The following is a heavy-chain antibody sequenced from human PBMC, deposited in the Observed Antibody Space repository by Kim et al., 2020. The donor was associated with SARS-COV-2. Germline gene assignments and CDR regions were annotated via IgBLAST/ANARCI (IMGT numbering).Heavy chain of an antibody. Sequence: ASVKVSCKASGYTFTSYYMHWVRQAPGQGLEWMGIINPSGGSTSYAQKFQGRVTMTRDTSTSTVYMELSSLRSEDTAVYYCARDLGNILTGYYALNWFDPWGQGTLVTVSS. V-gene: IGHV1-46*01. D-gene: IGHD3-9*01. CDR1: GYTFTSYY. J-gene: IGHJ5*02. CDR3: ARDLGNILTGYYALNWFDP. CDR2: INPSGGST.